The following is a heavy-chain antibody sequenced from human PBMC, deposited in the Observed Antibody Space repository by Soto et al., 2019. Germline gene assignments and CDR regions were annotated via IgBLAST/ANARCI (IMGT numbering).Heavy chain of an antibody. CDR3: VRGGKYRQQETYFFDY. Sequence: QLQLQESGPGLVKPSETLSLRCSVSGGSTTNSNYYWGWIRQPPGRGLEWLGSIDYYGNTYYNPSVRSQVTVFIDTSKSQFSVELTSVTAADTAVYYCVRGGKYRQQETYFFDYWGQGALVTVSS. D-gene: IGHD6-6*01. J-gene: IGHJ4*02. V-gene: IGHV4-39*01. CDR2: IDYYGNT. CDR1: GGSTTNSNYY.